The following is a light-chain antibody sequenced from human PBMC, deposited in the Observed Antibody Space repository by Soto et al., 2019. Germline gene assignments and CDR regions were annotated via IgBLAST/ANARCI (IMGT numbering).Light chain of an antibody. V-gene: IGLV2-14*01. CDR2: EVT. CDR1: TSDVGSYNY. Sequence: QSALTQPASVSGSPGQSITISCTGTTSDVGSYNYVSWYQQHPGKVPKLMIYEVTNRPSGVSNRFSGSKSGNTASLTISGLQAEDEADYYCSSYTSSTWVFGGGTQLTVL. J-gene: IGLJ3*02. CDR3: SSYTSSTWV.